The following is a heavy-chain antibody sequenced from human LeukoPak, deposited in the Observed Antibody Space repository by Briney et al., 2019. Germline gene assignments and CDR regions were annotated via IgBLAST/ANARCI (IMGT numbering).Heavy chain of an antibody. CDR1: GFTFDDYA. Sequence: GGSLRLSCAASGFTFDDYAMHWVRQAPGKGLEWVSGISWNSGSIGYADSVKGRFTISRDNAKNSLYLQMNSLRAEDTAVYYCARVGSSDINYYDSSGYYPDYWGQGTLVTVSS. CDR3: ARVGSSDINYYDSSGYYPDY. J-gene: IGHJ4*02. V-gene: IGHV3-9*01. D-gene: IGHD3-22*01. CDR2: ISWNSGSI.